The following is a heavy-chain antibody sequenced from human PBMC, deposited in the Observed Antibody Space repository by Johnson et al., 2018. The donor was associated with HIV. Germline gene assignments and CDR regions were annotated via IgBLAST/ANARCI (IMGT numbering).Heavy chain of an antibody. CDR1: GFTFSDYY. Sequence: QVQLVESGGGVVQPGRTLRLSCAASGFTFSDYYMSWIRQAPGKGLEWVSYISRSGTTIYYADSVQGRFTVSRDNAKNSLYLQMISLRADDTAVYYCARVLRGYDAFDIWGQGTRVTVSS. CDR2: ISRSGTTI. J-gene: IGHJ3*02. D-gene: IGHD6-25*01. CDR3: ARVLRGYDAFDI. V-gene: IGHV3-11*04.